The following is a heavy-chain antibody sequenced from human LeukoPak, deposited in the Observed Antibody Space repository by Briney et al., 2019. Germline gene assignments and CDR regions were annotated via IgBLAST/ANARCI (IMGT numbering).Heavy chain of an antibody. CDR2: ISSSGGTV. V-gene: IGHV3-11*04. D-gene: IGHD6-13*01. Sequence: GGSLRLSCAASGFTFSDFSMSWIRQAPGRGLECISYISSSGGTVYYVDSVKGRFTISRDNAKNSLYMQVDSLRAEDTAVYYCARGGYSSSWYHDSWGQGTLVTVSS. J-gene: IGHJ4*02. CDR1: GFTFSDFS. CDR3: ARGGYSSSWYHDS.